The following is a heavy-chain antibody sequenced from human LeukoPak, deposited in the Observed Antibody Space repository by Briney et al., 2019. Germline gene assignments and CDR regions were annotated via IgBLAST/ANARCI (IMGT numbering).Heavy chain of an antibody. Sequence: GCRSLDSAASGFGNSSYRMKWVCKTPGKGLEGVSSISSSSSYIYYADSVKGRFTNSRDNAKNSLYLQMNSLRAEDTAAYYCARDVTMIPDAFDIWGQGTMGTVSS. CDR3: ARDVTMIPDAFDI. D-gene: IGHD3-22*01. CDR1: GFGNSSYR. J-gene: IGHJ3*02. V-gene: IGHV3-21*01. CDR2: ISSSSSYI.